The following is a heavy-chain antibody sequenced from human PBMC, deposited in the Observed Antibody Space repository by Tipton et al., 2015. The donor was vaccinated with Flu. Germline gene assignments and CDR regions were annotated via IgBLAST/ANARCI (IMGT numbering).Heavy chain of an antibody. CDR3: ARDMGRGYGGWDS. V-gene: IGHV3-53*01. D-gene: IGHD5-12*01. CDR2: IYTAGRT. Sequence: SLRLSCAASGFSVTNNYVTWVRQAPGNGLEWVSVIYTAGRTKSADSVKDRFVISRDIYKNMVYLQMNSLRVDDTAMYYCARDMGRGYGGWDSWGQGTLVTVSS. CDR1: GFSVTNNY. J-gene: IGHJ4*02.